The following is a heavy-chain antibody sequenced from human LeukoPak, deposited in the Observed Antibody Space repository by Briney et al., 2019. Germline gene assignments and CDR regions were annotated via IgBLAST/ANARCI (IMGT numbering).Heavy chain of an antibody. Sequence: GGSLRLSRVASGFTFSNYWMHWVRQAPEKGLMWVSKINSDGSGPDYADSVKGRFTISRDNAKNTLHLQMNSLRAEDTAVYYCARDVYGLGDYWGQGTLVTVSS. J-gene: IGHJ4*02. CDR2: INSDGSGP. CDR1: GFTFSNYW. D-gene: IGHD1-14*01. V-gene: IGHV3-74*01. CDR3: ARDVYGLGDY.